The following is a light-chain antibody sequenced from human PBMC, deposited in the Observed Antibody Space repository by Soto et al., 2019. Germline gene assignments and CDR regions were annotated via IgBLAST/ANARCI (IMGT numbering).Light chain of an antibody. J-gene: IGLJ1*01. V-gene: IGLV2-8*01. CDR2: EVS. CDR1: SSDVGGYNY. Sequence: QSALTQPPSASGSPGQSVTISCTGTSSDVGGYNYVSWYQQHPGKAPKLMIYEVSKRPSGVPDRFSGSKSGNTASLTVSGLQAEDEADYYCSSYVGSNNFVFGTGTKVPV. CDR3: SSYVGSNNFV.